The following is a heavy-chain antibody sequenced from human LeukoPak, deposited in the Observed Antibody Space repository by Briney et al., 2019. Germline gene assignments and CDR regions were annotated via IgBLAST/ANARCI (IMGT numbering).Heavy chain of an antibody. J-gene: IGHJ4*02. CDR2: IYYSGST. Sequence: PSEPLSLTCTVSGGSISSYYWSWIRQPPGKGLEWIGYIYYSGSTNYNPSLKSRVTISVDTSKNQFSLKLSSVTAADTAVYYCARGLKVGSYYNYFDYWGQGTLVTVSS. V-gene: IGHV4-59*01. CDR3: ARGLKVGSYYNYFDY. CDR1: GGSISSYY. D-gene: IGHD1-26*01.